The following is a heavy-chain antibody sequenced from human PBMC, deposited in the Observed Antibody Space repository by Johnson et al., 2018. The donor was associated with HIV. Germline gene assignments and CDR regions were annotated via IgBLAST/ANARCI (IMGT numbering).Heavy chain of an antibody. CDR1: GFTFSSYA. Sequence: VQLVESGGGLVQPGGSLRLSCAASGFTFSSYAMSWIRQAPGKGLAWVSIIYSGGSTYYADSVKGRFTIPRDNSKHTLYLQMNSLRAEDTAVYYCATSQYYYDSSGYNRQDAFDIWGQGTMVTVSS. V-gene: IGHV3-66*01. D-gene: IGHD3-22*01. CDR3: ATSQYYYDSSGYNRQDAFDI. CDR2: IYSGGST. J-gene: IGHJ3*02.